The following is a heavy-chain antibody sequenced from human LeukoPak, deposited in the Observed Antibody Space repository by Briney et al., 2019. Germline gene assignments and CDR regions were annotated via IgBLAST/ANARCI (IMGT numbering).Heavy chain of an antibody. V-gene: IGHV3-13*01. J-gene: IGHJ3*02. CDR1: GFTFSSYD. Sequence: GGSLRLSCAASGFTFSSYDMHWVRQAIGKGLEWVSAIGTAGDTYYPGSVKGRFTISRENAKNSLYLQMNSLRAGDTAVYYCASGLGYSGSDTAFDIWGQGTMVTVSS. D-gene: IGHD1-26*01. CDR2: IGTAGDT. CDR3: ASGLGYSGSDTAFDI.